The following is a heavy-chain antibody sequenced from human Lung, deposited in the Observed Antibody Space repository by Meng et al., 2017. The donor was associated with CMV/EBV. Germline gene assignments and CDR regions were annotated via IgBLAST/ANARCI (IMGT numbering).Heavy chain of an antibody. CDR2: FDPEDGET. Sequence: ASVXVSXKVFGYTLTELSMHWVRQAPGKGLEWMGGFDPEDGETIYAQKVQGRVTMTEDTSTDTAYMELSSLRPEETAVYYFATFGAWGYYTAHYYGMYVWGQGXTVTFSS. J-gene: IGHJ6*02. CDR1: GYTLTELS. V-gene: IGHV1-24*01. CDR3: ATFGAWGYYTAHYYGMYV. D-gene: IGHD3-3*01.